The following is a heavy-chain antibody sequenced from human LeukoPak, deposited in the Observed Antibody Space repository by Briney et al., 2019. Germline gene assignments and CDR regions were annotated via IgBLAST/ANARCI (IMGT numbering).Heavy chain of an antibody. D-gene: IGHD2-2*01. CDR2: IYWDDDK. CDR1: GFSLSTSGVG. Sequence: SGPTLVNPTQTLTLTCTFSGFSLSTSGVGVGWIRQPPGKALEWLALIYWDDDKRYSPSLKSRLTITKDTSKNQVVLTMTNMDPVDTATYYCARRDLGYCSSTSCYDFDYWGQGALVTVSS. J-gene: IGHJ4*02. V-gene: IGHV2-5*02. CDR3: ARRDLGYCSSTSCYDFDY.